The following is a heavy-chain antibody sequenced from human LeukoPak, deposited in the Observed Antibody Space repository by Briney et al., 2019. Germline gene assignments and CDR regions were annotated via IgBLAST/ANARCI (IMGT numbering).Heavy chain of an antibody. CDR3: AKDRFGCSSTSCYSLDY. CDR2: ISGSGGFT. Sequence: GGSLRLSCAASGFTFSSYWMSWARQAPGKGLEWVSAISGSGGFTYYADSVKGRFTISRDNSKNTLYLQMNSLRAEDTAVYYCAKDRFGCSSTSCYSLDYWGQGTLVTVSS. J-gene: IGHJ4*02. CDR1: GFTFSSYW. V-gene: IGHV3-23*01. D-gene: IGHD2-2*01.